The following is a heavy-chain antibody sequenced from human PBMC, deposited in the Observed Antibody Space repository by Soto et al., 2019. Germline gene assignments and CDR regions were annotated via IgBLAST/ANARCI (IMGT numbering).Heavy chain of an antibody. CDR2: IMPIIGTA. V-gene: IGHV1-69*01. Sequence: QVQLVQSGAEVKKPGSSVKVSCKASGGTFSSYAINWVRQLPGQGLEWMGGIMPIIGTANYAQMFQCRVTITADESTSTAYMELSSLRSEDTAVYYCARGGYSSSYRLDYWGQGTLVTVSS. CDR1: GGTFSSYA. CDR3: ARGGYSSSYRLDY. J-gene: IGHJ4*02. D-gene: IGHD6-6*01.